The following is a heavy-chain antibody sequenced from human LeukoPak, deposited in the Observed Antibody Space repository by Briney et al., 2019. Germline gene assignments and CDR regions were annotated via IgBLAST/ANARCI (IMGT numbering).Heavy chain of an antibody. D-gene: IGHD3-22*01. CDR2: ISDTGGRT. V-gene: IGHV3-23*01. Sequence: GGSLRLSCAASGFTFSTYAMSWVRQAPGKGLEWVSDISDTGGRTYYADSVKGRFTISRDNSKNTVDLLMNSLRAEDTAIYYCARDVPYYYDSSGYYSPFDCWGQGTLVTVSS. CDR1: GFTFSTYA. J-gene: IGHJ4*02. CDR3: ARDVPYYYDSSGYYSPFDC.